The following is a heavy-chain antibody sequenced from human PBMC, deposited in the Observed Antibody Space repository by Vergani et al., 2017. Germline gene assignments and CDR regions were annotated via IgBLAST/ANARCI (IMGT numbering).Heavy chain of an antibody. J-gene: IGHJ3*02. Sequence: QLQLQESGPGLVTPSETLSLTCTVSGGSISSSHYYWGWIRQPPGKGLEWLATVFYNGATQYNPSLQSRATISIDTSKNQFSLRLTSVTAADTAVYYCARQFWVSQGVGAFETWGRGTEVSVSS. V-gene: IGHV4-39*01. CDR2: VFYNGAT. CDR3: ARQFWVSQGVGAFET. D-gene: IGHD3-16*01. CDR1: GGSISSSHYY.